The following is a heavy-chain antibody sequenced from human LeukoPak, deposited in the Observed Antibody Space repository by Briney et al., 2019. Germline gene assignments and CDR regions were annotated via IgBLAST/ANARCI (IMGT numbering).Heavy chain of an antibody. D-gene: IGHD3-10*01. J-gene: IGHJ5*02. V-gene: IGHV3-11*04. CDR3: ARDRAYYTVTGWFDP. Sequence: GGSLRLSCAASGFTFSDYYMSWIRQAPGKGLEWVSYISSSGSTIYCADSVKGRFTISRDNAKNSLYLQMNSLRAEDTAVYYCARDRAYYTVTGWFDPWGQGTLVTVSS. CDR1: GFTFSDYY. CDR2: ISSSGSTI.